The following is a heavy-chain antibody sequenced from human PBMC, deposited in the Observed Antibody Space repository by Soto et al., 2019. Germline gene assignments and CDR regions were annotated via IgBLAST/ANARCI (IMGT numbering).Heavy chain of an antibody. V-gene: IGHV3-74*01. D-gene: IGHD1-26*01. CDR3: AREELPRSGNGLDG. J-gene: IGHJ6*02. CDR1: GFTFSSCW. CDR2: INSDGSRT. Sequence: EVQLVESGGGLVQPGGSLRLSCSASGFTFSSCWMHWVRQAPGKGLVWVSRINSDGSRTNYADSVKGRFTISRDNAKNKLYMQVNSLRAEDTADYYCAREELPRSGNGLDGWGQGTTVTVSS.